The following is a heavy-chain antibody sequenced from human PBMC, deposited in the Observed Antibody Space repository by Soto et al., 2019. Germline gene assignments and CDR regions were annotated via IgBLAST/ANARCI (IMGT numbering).Heavy chain of an antibody. CDR3: ARFHDSSGYFDY. Sequence: VKVSCKASGYTFTSYAMHWVRQAPGQRLEWMGWINAGNGNTKYSQKFQGRVTITRDTSASTAYMELSSLRSEDTAVYYCARFHDSSGYFDYWGQGTLVTVSS. D-gene: IGHD3-22*01. V-gene: IGHV1-3*01. CDR1: GYTFTSYA. J-gene: IGHJ4*02. CDR2: INAGNGNT.